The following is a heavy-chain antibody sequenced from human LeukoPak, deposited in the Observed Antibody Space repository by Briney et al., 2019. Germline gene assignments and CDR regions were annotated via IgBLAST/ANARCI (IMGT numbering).Heavy chain of an antibody. Sequence: ASVKVSCKASGGTFSSYAISWVRQAPGQGLEWMGGISPIFGTANYAQKFQGRVTITTDESTSTAYMELSSLRSEDTAVYYCARDYGYYYGSGSYFPLDYWGQGTLVTVSS. CDR1: GGTFSSYA. CDR2: ISPIFGTA. D-gene: IGHD3-10*01. J-gene: IGHJ4*02. V-gene: IGHV1-69*05. CDR3: ARDYGYYYGSGSYFPLDY.